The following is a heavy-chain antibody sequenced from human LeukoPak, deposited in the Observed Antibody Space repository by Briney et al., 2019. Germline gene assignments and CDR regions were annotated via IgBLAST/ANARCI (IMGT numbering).Heavy chain of an antibody. D-gene: IGHD3-10*01. CDR3: ARDVSKIRGVKDFDY. CDR1: GDTFSPFS. CDR2: TTPIFDTT. V-gene: IGHV1-69*13. J-gene: IGHJ4*02. Sequence: GASVTVSCKASGDTFSPFSFSWVRQAPGQGLEWMGGTTPIFDTTKYAQKFQGRVTITADESTTSVYLELSGLTSEDTAVYYCARDVSKIRGVKDFDYWGQGTQVTVSS.